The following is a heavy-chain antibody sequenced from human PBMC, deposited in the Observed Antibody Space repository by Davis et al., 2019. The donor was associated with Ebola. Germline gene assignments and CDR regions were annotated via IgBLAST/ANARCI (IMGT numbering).Heavy chain of an antibody. CDR3: TRATFYYYYRMDV. CDR2: IYYSGIT. D-gene: IGHD1-1*01. CDR1: GGSISSYY. J-gene: IGHJ6*02. V-gene: IGHV4-59*01. Sequence: MPSETLSLTCTVSGGSISSYYWSWIRQPPGKGLEWIGYIYYSGITNYNPSLKSRVTISVDTSKDHFSLKLSSVTAADTAVYYCTRATFYYYYRMDVWGQGTTVTVS.